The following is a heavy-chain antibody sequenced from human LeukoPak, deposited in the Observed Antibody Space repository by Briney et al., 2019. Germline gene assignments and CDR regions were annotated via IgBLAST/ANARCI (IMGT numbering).Heavy chain of an antibody. CDR1: GDSISSGLYY. D-gene: IGHD2-15*01. CDR2: MFASGST. Sequence: SETLSPTCTVSGDSISSGLYYWSWIRQPAGKGLEYIGRMFASGSTNYSPSLKSRVTISADMSGNQFSLTLTSVTAADTAVYYCARAFSIGRRGFYYMDVWGTGTTVTVSS. J-gene: IGHJ6*03. CDR3: ARAFSIGRRGFYYMDV. V-gene: IGHV4-61*02.